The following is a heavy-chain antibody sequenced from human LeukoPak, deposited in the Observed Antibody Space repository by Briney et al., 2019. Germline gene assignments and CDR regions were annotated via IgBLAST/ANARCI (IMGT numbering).Heavy chain of an antibody. Sequence: SETLSLTCAVYGGSFSGYYWSWIRQPTGKGLEWIGEINHSGSNNYNPSLKSRVTISVDPSKNQFSLKLSSVTAADTAVYYCARESTIFGVVRYFDYWGQGTLVTVSS. CDR3: ARESTIFGVVRYFDY. CDR1: GGSFSGYY. CDR2: INHSGSN. D-gene: IGHD3-3*01. V-gene: IGHV4-34*01. J-gene: IGHJ4*02.